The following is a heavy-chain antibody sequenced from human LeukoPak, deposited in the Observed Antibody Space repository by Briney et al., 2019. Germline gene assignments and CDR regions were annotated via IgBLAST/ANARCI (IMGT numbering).Heavy chain of an antibody. CDR1: GGYFSGYY. Sequence: SETLSLTCAVNGGYFSGYYWSWIRQPPGKGLEWIGEINHSGSTNYNPSLKSRVTISVDTSKNQFSLKLSSVTAADTAVYYCARGARRAGTMVRGGFFDYWGQGTLVTVSS. V-gene: IGHV4-34*01. CDR3: ARGARRAGTMVRGGFFDY. D-gene: IGHD3-10*01. J-gene: IGHJ4*02. CDR2: INHSGST.